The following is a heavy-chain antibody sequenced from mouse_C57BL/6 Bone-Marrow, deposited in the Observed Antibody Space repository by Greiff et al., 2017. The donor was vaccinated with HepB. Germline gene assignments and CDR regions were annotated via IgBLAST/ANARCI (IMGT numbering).Heavy chain of an antibody. J-gene: IGHJ2*01. V-gene: IGHV5-6*01. CDR1: GFTFSSYG. CDR2: ISSGGSYT. Sequence: EVQVVESGGDLVKPGGSLKLSCAASGFTFSSYGMSWVRQTPDKRLEWVATISSGGSYTYYPDSVKGRFTISRDNAKNTLYLQMSSLKSEDTAMYYCARHGYYYYFDYWGQGTTLTVSS. CDR3: ARHGYYYYFDY. D-gene: IGHD2-3*01.